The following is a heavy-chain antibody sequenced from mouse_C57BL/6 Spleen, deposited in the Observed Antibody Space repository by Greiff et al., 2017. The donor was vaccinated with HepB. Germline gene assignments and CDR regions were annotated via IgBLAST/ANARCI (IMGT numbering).Heavy chain of an antibody. Sequence: EVKLQQSGPELVKPGASVKISCKASGYTFTDYYMNWVKQSHGKSLEWIGDINPNNGGTSYNQKFKGKATLTVDKSSSTAYMELRSLTSEDSAVYYCARENSYFDYWGQGTTLTVSS. CDR3: ARENSYFDY. CDR1: GYTFTDYY. CDR2: INPNNGGT. J-gene: IGHJ2*01. V-gene: IGHV1-26*01.